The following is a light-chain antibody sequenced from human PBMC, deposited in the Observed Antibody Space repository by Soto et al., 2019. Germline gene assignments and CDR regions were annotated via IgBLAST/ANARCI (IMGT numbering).Light chain of an antibody. CDR2: EVS. CDR3: SSYSISTAYL. J-gene: IGLJ1*01. CDR1: TSDVGGFDS. V-gene: IGLV2-14*01. Sequence: QSVLTQPASVSGSPGQSITISCTATTSDVGGFDSVSWYQQHPGTAPRVIIYEVSNRPSGVSYRFSGSKSGNTASLTISGLQAEDEADYFCSSYSISTAYLFGTGTKLTVL.